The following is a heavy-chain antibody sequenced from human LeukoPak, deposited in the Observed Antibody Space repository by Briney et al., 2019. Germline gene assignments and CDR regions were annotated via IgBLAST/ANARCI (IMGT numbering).Heavy chain of an antibody. J-gene: IGHJ6*03. Sequence: GGSLRLSCAASGFTFRHYWMTWVRQAPGKGLEWVSAISGSGGSTYYADSVKGRFTISRDNSKNTLYLQMNSLRAEDTAVYYCAKDGAEILWFGEYYYYYYMDVWGKGTTVTVSS. CDR1: GFTFRHYW. CDR2: ISGSGGST. CDR3: AKDGAEILWFGEYYYYYYMDV. D-gene: IGHD3-10*01. V-gene: IGHV3-23*01.